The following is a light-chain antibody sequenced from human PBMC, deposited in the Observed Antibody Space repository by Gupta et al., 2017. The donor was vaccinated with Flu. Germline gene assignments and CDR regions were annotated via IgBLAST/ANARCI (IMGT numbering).Light chain of an antibody. Sequence: TGTNSDIGAYNYVSWYQQHPGKAPKLMIYEVSNRPSGGSTRFSGSKSGNTASLTISGLQAEDEADYYCGSYGAGGVFGGGTKVTVL. CDR3: GSYGAGGV. V-gene: IGLV2-14*01. CDR2: EVS. CDR1: NSDIGAYNY. J-gene: IGLJ2*01.